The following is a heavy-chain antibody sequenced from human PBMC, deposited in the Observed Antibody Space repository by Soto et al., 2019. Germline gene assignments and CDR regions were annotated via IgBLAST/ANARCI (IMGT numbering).Heavy chain of an antibody. D-gene: IGHD3-3*01. Sequence: SETLSLTCTVSGGSISSSSYYWGWIRQPPGKGLEWIGSIYYSGSTYYNPSLKSRVTISVDTSKNQFSLKLSSVTAADTAVYYCARQQLPIFGVVMLAGGMDVWGQGTTVTVSS. CDR2: IYYSGST. CDR1: GGSISSSSYY. CDR3: ARQQLPIFGVVMLAGGMDV. J-gene: IGHJ6*02. V-gene: IGHV4-39*01.